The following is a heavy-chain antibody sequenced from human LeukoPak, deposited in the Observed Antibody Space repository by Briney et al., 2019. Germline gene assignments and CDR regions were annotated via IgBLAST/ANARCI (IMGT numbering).Heavy chain of an antibody. V-gene: IGHV3-23*01. CDR2: INANSGTT. CDR1: GFAFSFYA. CDR3: AKPVSGGLAVTADWFHP. J-gene: IGHJ5*01. Sequence: GGSLRLSCAASGFAFSFYAMSWLRQPPGKGLEWVSTINANSGTTSYAASVRGRFTISRDNSKNTLYLQVNTLRAEDTATYYCAKPVSGGLAVTADWFHPWGQGTLVVVSS. D-gene: IGHD6-19*01.